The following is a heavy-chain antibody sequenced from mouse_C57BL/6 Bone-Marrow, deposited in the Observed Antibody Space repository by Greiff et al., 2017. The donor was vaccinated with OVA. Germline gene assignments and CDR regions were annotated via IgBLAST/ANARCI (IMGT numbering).Heavy chain of an antibody. Sequence: EVKLVESGGGLVQPGESLKLSCESNEYEFPSHDMSWVRKTPEKRLELVAAINSDGGSTYYPDTMERRFIISRDNTKKTLYLQMSSLRSEDTALYYCARDGYYESNYYAMDYWGQGTSVTVSS. CDR3: ARDGYYESNYYAMDY. D-gene: IGHD2-3*01. CDR1: EYEFPSHD. J-gene: IGHJ4*01. CDR2: INSDGGST. V-gene: IGHV5-2*01.